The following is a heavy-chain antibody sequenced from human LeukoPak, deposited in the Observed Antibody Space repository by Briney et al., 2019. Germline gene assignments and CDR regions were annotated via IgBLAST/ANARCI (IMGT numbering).Heavy chain of an antibody. CDR3: ARDRGRQPFIDY. Sequence: SETLSLTCTVSGGAISSYYWSWIRQPPGKGLEWIGYVFHTGSTNYNPSLKSRVTISVDTSKNQFSLKLSSVTAADTAVYYCARDRGRQPFIDYWGQGALVSVSS. CDR1: GGAISSYY. D-gene: IGHD1-26*01. J-gene: IGHJ4*02. CDR2: VFHTGST. V-gene: IGHV4-59*01.